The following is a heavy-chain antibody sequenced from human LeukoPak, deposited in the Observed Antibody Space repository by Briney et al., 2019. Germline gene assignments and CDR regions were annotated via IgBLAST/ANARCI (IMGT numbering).Heavy chain of an antibody. CDR2: ITSNSGGT. CDR3: ARGGSGSGYLYYFDY. V-gene: IGHV1-2*06. J-gene: IGHJ4*02. Sequence: ASVKVSCKTSANSFSDYSIHWVRQAPGQGLEWMGRITSNSGGTNYAQNFQGGVTMTRDTSISTAYMELSGLTSDDTAVYYCARGGSGSGYLYYFDYWGQGNMVSVSS. D-gene: IGHD3-10*01. CDR1: ANSFSDYS.